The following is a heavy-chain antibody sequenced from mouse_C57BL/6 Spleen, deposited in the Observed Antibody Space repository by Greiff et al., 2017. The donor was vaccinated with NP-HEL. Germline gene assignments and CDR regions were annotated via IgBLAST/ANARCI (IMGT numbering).Heavy chain of an antibody. CDR1: GISITTGNYR. CDR2: IYYSGTI. J-gene: IGHJ1*03. CDR3: ARERDQGYFDV. Sequence: EVKLMESGPGLVKPSQTVFLTCTVTGISITTGNYRWSWIRQFPGNKLEWIGYIYYSGTITYNPSLTSRTTITRDTPKNQFFLEMNSLTAEDTATYYCARERDQGYFDVWGTGTTVTVSS. V-gene: IGHV3-5*01.